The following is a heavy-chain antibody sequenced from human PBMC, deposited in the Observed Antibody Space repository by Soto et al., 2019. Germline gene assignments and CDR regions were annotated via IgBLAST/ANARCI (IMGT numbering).Heavy chain of an antibody. CDR1: GFTFSSYA. Sequence: GGSLRLSCAASGFTFSSYAMSWVRQAPGKGLEWVSAISGSGGSTYYADSVKGRFTISRDNSKNTLYLQMNSLRAEDTAVYYCAKVDIVGATHYYYYGMDVWGQGTTVTVSS. V-gene: IGHV3-23*01. CDR2: ISGSGGST. D-gene: IGHD1-26*01. J-gene: IGHJ6*02. CDR3: AKVDIVGATHYYYYGMDV.